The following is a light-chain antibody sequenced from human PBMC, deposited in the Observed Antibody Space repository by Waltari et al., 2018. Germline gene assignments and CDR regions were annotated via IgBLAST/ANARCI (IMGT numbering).Light chain of an antibody. CDR3: QQYYSTPLT. CDR2: WAS. V-gene: IGKV4-1*01. J-gene: IGKJ4*01. Sequence: DIVMTQSPDSLAVSLGERATINCKSSRSVLYNSNNKNYLAWYQQKQGQPPKLLIYWASTRESGVPDRFSGSGSGTDFTLTISSLQAEDVAVYYCQQYYSTPLTFGGGTKVEIK. CDR1: RSVLYNSNNKNY.